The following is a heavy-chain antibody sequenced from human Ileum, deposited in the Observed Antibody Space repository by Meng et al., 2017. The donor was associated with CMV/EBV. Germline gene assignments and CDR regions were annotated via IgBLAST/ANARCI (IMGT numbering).Heavy chain of an antibody. J-gene: IGHJ4*02. CDR2: FYEDDDK. CDR3: AHYSGAWLRY. CDR1: GFSLSPGGVG. Sequence: LTCTFSGFSLSPGGVGLAWIRQPPAKAMEWLGIFYEDDDKHYSPSLKTRVTITKDTTKNQVVLAVAGMGPLDTGTYYCAHYSGAWLRYWGPGTLVTVSS. D-gene: IGHD7-27*01. V-gene: IGHV2-5*02.